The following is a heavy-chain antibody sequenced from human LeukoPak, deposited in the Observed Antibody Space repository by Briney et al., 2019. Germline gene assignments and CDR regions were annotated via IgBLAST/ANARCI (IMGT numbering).Heavy chain of an antibody. CDR2: IYHSGST. Sequence: SETLSLTCAVSGGSISSGGYSWSWIRQPPGKGLEWIGYIYHSGSTYYNPSLKSRVTISVDRSKNQFSLKLSSVTAAGTAVYYCARDGHSSGYYFKDYGMDVWGQGTTVTVSS. V-gene: IGHV4-30-2*01. D-gene: IGHD3-22*01. CDR3: ARDGHSSGYYFKDYGMDV. J-gene: IGHJ6*02. CDR1: GGSISSGGYS.